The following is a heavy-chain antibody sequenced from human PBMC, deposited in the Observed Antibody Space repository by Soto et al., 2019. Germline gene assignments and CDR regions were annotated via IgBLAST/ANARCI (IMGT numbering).Heavy chain of an antibody. Sequence: GGSLRLSCAASGFTFGDYAMHWFRHTPGKGLEWIAGLSKDSLSISYGAPMKGRFTISRDNAKNSLYLQLNSPRPEDTALYYCVKDALTAVAFYFDYWGRGALVTVSS. V-gene: IGHV3-9*01. CDR1: GFTFGDYA. D-gene: IGHD6-19*01. J-gene: IGHJ4*01. CDR2: LSKDSLSI. CDR3: VKDALTAVAFYFDY.